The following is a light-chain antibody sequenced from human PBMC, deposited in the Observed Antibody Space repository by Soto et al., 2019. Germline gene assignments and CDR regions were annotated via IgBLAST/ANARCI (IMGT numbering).Light chain of an antibody. CDR1: LSDVGRFNY. CDR2: EVT. J-gene: IGLJ2*01. Sequence: QSALTQPASVSAALGQSITISCTGTLSDVGRFNYVSWYQQHPGKAPKLIIYEVTYRPSGISNRFSGSKSGNTASLTISGLQAEDEAYYYCSSYTTSTSFILFGGGTKVTVL. CDR3: SSYTTSTSFIL. V-gene: IGLV2-14*01.